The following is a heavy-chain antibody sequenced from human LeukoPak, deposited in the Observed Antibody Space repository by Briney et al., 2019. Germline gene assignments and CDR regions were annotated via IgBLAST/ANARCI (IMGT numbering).Heavy chain of an antibody. CDR2: IYYSGST. J-gene: IGHJ5*01. Sequence: SETLSLTCTVSGGSISSYYWSWIRQPPGKGLEWIGSIYYSGSTNYNPSLKSRVTISIDTPKNQFSLKLSSVTAADTAVYYCARGYSSSWYDSWGQGTLVTVSS. CDR1: GGSISSYY. CDR3: ARGYSSSWYDS. D-gene: IGHD6-13*01. V-gene: IGHV4-59*01.